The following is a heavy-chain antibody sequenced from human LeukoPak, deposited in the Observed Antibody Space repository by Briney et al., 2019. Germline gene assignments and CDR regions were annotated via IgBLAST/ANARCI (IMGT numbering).Heavy chain of an antibody. CDR3: ARDNGYCSGGSCYRFDY. Sequence: SETLSLTCTVSGGSISSGSYYWSWIRQPAGKGLEWIGRIYTSGSTNYNPSLKSRVTISVDTSKNRFSLKLSSVTAADTAVYYCARDNGYCSGGSCYRFDYWGQGTLVTVSS. V-gene: IGHV4-61*02. D-gene: IGHD2-15*01. CDR2: IYTSGST. J-gene: IGHJ4*02. CDR1: GGSISSGSYY.